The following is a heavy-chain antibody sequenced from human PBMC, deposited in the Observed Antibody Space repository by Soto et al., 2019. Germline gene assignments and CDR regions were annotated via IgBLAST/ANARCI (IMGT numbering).Heavy chain of an antibody. CDR1: GFTFSSYS. V-gene: IGHV3-21*01. J-gene: IGHJ5*02. D-gene: IGHD6-13*01. CDR3: ARGIYSSSWQNWFDP. CDR2: ISSSSSYI. Sequence: GGSLRLSCAASGFTFSSYSMNWVRQAPGKGLEWVSSISSSSSYIYYADSVKGRFTISRDNAKNSLYLQMNSLRAEDTAVYYCARGIYSSSWQNWFDPWGQGTLVTVSS.